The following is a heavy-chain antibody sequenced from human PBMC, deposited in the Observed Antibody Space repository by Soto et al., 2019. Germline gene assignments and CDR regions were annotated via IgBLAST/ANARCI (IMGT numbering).Heavy chain of an antibody. Sequence: GGSLRLSCAASGFTFSSYAMSWVRQAPGKGLEWVSTSGTSGNTYYADSVKGRFTVSRDNSKNTLFLQMNSLRADDTAEYYCAKRLALAGTSNQFDYWGQGTLVTVSS. J-gene: IGHJ4*02. CDR2: SGTSGNT. D-gene: IGHD6-19*01. CDR3: AKRLALAGTSNQFDY. CDR1: GFTFSSYA. V-gene: IGHV3-23*01.